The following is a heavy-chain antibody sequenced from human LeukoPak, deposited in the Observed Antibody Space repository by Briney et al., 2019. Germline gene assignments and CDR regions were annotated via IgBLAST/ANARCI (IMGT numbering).Heavy chain of an antibody. CDR3: ARARGGGYGSDFDY. CDR1: GGSISSYF. D-gene: IGHD3-10*01. CDR2: IYYSGST. Sequence: SETLSLPCTVSGGSISSYFWSWIRQLPGKGLEWIGYIYYSGSTNYNPSLKSRVTISVDTSKIQFSLNLYSVTAADTAVYYCARARGGGYGSDFDYWGQGTLVTVSS. V-gene: IGHV4-59*01. J-gene: IGHJ4*02.